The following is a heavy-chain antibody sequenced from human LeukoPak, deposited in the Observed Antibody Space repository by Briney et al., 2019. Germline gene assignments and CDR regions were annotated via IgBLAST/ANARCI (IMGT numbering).Heavy chain of an antibody. D-gene: IGHD3-22*01. CDR1: GGSISSYY. Sequence: SETLSLTYTVSGGSISSYYWSWIRQPPGKGLEWIGYIYYSGSTNYNPSLKSRVTISVDTSKNQFSLKLSSVTAADTAVYYCARLRYYDSPPADYWGQGTLVTVSS. CDR2: IYYSGST. V-gene: IGHV4-59*08. J-gene: IGHJ4*02. CDR3: ARLRYYDSPPADY.